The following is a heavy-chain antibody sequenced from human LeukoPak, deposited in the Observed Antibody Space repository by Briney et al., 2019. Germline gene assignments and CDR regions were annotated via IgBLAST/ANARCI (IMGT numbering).Heavy chain of an antibody. CDR1: GGPFSSYA. CDR3: VRGPPLGEGPTWFDY. D-gene: IGHD3-3*01. CDR2: IVPIFGTT. Sequence: SVKVSCRASGGPFSSYAFSWVRQAPGQGLEWMGGIVPIFGTTNYAEKFQGRVTIITDESTGTAYMELNSLRSDDTAIYYCVRGPPLGEGPTWFDYWGQGTLVTVSS. J-gene: IGHJ4*02. V-gene: IGHV1-69*05.